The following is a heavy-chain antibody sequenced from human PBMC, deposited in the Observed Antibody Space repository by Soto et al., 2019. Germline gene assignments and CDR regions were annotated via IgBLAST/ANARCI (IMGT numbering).Heavy chain of an antibody. CDR3: PTGLYGSGSSGGMDV. CDR2: IKRKTDGGTT. D-gene: IGHD3-10*01. J-gene: IGHJ6*02. Sequence: EVQLVESGGGLVKPGGSLRLSCAASGFTFSNAWMSWVRQAPGKGLEWVGRIKRKTDGGTTDYAAPVKGRFTISRDDSKNTLYLQMNSLKTEDTAVYYCPTGLYGSGSSGGMDVWGQGTTVTVSS. V-gene: IGHV3-15*01. CDR1: GFTFSNAW.